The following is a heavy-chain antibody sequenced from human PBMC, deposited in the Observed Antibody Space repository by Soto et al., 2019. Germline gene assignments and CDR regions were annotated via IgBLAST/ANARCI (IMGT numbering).Heavy chain of an antibody. V-gene: IGHV1-3*01. J-gene: IGHJ4*02. D-gene: IGHD3-22*01. CDR1: GYTFTNYV. CDR2: INAGDDNT. Sequence: GASVKVSCKASGYTFTNYVMHWVRQAHGQRLEWMGSINAGDDNTKYSQKFQGRVTITTDTSASTAYMELSSLRSEDTSVYYCARESGYPLDYWGQGTLVTVSS. CDR3: ARESGYPLDY.